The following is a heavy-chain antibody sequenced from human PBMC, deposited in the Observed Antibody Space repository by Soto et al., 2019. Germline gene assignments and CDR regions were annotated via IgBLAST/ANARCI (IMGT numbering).Heavy chain of an antibody. V-gene: IGHV1-18*01. CDR2: ISAYNGNT. Sequence: GASVKVSCKASGYTFTSYGISWVRQAPGQGLEWMGWISAYNGNTNYAQKLQGRVTMTRDTSTSTVYMELSSLRSEDTAVYYCARGSYDSSGYSDYWGQGTLVTVSS. CDR1: GYTFTSYG. D-gene: IGHD3-22*01. CDR3: ARGSYDSSGYSDY. J-gene: IGHJ4*02.